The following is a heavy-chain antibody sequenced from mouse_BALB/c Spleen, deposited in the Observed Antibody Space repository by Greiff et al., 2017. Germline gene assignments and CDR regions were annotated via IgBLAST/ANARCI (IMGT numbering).Heavy chain of an antibody. J-gene: IGHJ1*01. Sequence: VQLQQSGAGLVKPGASVKLSCKASGYTFTEYIIHWVKQRPGQGLEWIGWIYPGNVNTKYNEKFKGKATLTADKSSSTAYMQLSSLTSEDSAVYFCAKGVITEDFDVWGAGTTVTVSS. CDR2: IYPGNVNT. D-gene: IGHD2-4*01. CDR3: AKGVITEDFDV. CDR1: GYTFTEYI. V-gene: IGHV1S56*01.